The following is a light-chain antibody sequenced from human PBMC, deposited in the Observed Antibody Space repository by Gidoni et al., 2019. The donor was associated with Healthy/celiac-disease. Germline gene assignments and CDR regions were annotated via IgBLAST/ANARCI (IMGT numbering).Light chain of an antibody. Sequence: EIVLTQPPATLSLSPGERATLSCSASQSVSSYLAWSQQKPGQAPRLLIYDASNRATGIPARFSGNGSGTDFTLTISSLGPEDFAVYYCQQRSNWPLTFGGGTKVEIK. V-gene: IGKV3-11*01. J-gene: IGKJ4*01. CDR3: QQRSNWPLT. CDR2: DAS. CDR1: QSVSSY.